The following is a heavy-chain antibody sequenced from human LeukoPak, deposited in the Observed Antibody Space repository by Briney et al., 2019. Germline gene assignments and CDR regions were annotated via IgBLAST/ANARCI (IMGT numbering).Heavy chain of an antibody. J-gene: IGHJ4*02. CDR1: GYSISSGYF. CDR2: IYHSGST. D-gene: IGHD1-1*01. CDR3: ASLTTGRRDFDY. V-gene: IGHV4-38-2*02. Sequence: SSETLSLTCTVSGYSISSGYFWGWIRQPPGKGLEWIGSIYHSGSTYYSPSLKSRVTISVDTSKNQFSLKLSSVTAADTAVYYCASLTTGRRDFDYWGQGTLVTVSS.